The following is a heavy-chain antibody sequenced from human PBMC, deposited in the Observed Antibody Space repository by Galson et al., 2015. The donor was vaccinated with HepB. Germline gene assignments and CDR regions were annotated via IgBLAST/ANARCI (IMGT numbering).Heavy chain of an antibody. CDR3: ARHSISVAGTSYGMDV. CDR2: IYPGDSDT. J-gene: IGHJ6*02. CDR1: GYSFTSYW. Sequence: QSGAEVKKPGESLKISCKGSGYSFTSYWIGWVRQMPGKGLEWMGIIYPGDSDTRYSPSFQGQVTISADKSISTAYLQWSSLKPSDTAMYYCARHSISVAGTSYGMDVWGQGTTVTVSS. V-gene: IGHV5-51*01. D-gene: IGHD6-19*01.